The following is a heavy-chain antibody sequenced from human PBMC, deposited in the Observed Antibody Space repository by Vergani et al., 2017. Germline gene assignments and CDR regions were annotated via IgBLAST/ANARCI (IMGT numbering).Heavy chain of an antibody. V-gene: IGHV3-48*01. CDR3: ARDGGIAAAGQDYYYYYMDV. CDR2: ISSSSSTI. CDR1: GFTFSSYS. Sequence: EVQLVESGGGLVQPGGSLRLSCAASGFTFSSYSMNWVRQAPGKGLEWVSYISSSSSTIYYADSVKGRFTISRDNSKNTLYLQMNSLRAEDTAVYYCARDGGIAAAGQDYYYYYMDVWGKGTTVTVSS. J-gene: IGHJ6*03. D-gene: IGHD6-13*01.